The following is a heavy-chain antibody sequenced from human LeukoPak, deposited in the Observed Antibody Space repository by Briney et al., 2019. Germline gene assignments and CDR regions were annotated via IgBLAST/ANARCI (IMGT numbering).Heavy chain of an antibody. V-gene: IGHV4-4*02. CDR1: GGSISSSNW. Sequence: SETLSLTCAVSGGSISSSNWWSWVRQPPGKGLEWIGSIYYSGSTYYNPSLKSRVTISIDTSKNQFSLRLTSVTAADTAVYFCATLVSTRYYFDYWGQGTLVTVSS. D-gene: IGHD5/OR15-5a*01. CDR2: IYYSGST. J-gene: IGHJ4*02. CDR3: ATLVSTRYYFDY.